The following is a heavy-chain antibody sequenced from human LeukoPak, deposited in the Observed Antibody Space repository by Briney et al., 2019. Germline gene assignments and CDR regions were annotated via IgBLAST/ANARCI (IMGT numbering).Heavy chain of an antibody. Sequence: GGSLRLSCVASRFTLSSYWMNWVRQAPGKGLVWVARTNYDGSYTDYADSVKGRFIISRDNAKNTLYLQMNSLRAEDTAVYYCAKDSAVSGSYPDASDIWGQGTMVTVSS. D-gene: IGHD1-26*01. J-gene: IGHJ3*02. CDR3: AKDSAVSGSYPDASDI. V-gene: IGHV3-74*01. CDR2: TNYDGSYT. CDR1: RFTLSSYW.